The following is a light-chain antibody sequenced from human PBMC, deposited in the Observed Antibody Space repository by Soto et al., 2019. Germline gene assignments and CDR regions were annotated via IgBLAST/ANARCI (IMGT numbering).Light chain of an antibody. CDR1: QSVSSSY. CDR3: QKYGSSPLWT. Sequence: EIVLTQSPGTLSLSPGERATLSCRASQSVSSSYLAWYQQKPGQAPRLLIYGASSRATGIPDRFGGSGSGTDFTLTISRLEPEDFAVYYCQKYGSSPLWTFGQGTKVDIK. CDR2: GAS. V-gene: IGKV3-20*01. J-gene: IGKJ1*01.